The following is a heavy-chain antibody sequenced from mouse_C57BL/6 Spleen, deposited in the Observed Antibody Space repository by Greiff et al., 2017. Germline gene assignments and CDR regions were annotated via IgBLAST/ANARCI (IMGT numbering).Heavy chain of an antibody. D-gene: IGHD1-1*01. Sequence: QVQLQQSGAELARPGASVKLSCKASGYTFTSYGISWVKQRTGQGLEWIGEIYPRSGNTYYNEKFKGKATLTADKSSSTAYMELRSLTSEDSAVYFCARERGFTTVVADAMDYWGQGTSVTVSS. CDR1: GYTFTSYG. V-gene: IGHV1-81*01. CDR3: ARERGFTTVVADAMDY. J-gene: IGHJ4*01. CDR2: IYPRSGNT.